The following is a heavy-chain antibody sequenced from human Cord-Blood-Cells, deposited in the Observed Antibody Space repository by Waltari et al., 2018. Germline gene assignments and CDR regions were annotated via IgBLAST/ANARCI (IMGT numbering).Heavy chain of an antibody. D-gene: IGHD1-26*01. Sequence: QVQLVQSGAEVKKPGSSVKVSCKASGGTFSSYAISWVRQAPGQGLEWMGGFCPMFGTANYEQKFQGIVRITADESTSTAYMELSSRRSEDTAVYYCARGYSGSPYYCDYWGQGTLVTVSS. CDR1: GGTFSSYA. V-gene: IGHV1-69*01. CDR2: FCPMFGTA. J-gene: IGHJ4*02. CDR3: ARGYSGSPYYCDY.